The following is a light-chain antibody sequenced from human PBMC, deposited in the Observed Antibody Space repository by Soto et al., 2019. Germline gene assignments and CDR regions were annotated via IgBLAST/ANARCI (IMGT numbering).Light chain of an antibody. J-gene: IGKJ4*01. CDR1: QNINGY. CDR2: WAS. Sequence: DIQLTQSPSSLSASVGDRVTITCRASQNINGYLAWYQQKPGKAPKLLIYWASSLISGVPSRFTGGESGTEFTLTISSLQPDDVATYYCQQYSAYPLTFGGGTKVDVK. CDR3: QQYSAYPLT. V-gene: IGKV1-5*03.